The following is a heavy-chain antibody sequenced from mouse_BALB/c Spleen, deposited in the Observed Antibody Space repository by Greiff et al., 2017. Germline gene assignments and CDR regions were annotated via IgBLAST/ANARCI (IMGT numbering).Heavy chain of an antibody. J-gene: IGHJ2*01. Sequence: QVQLQQSGPGLVAPSQSLSITCTVSGFSLTSYGVHWVRQPPGKGLEWLGVIWAGGSTNYNSALMSRLSISKDNSKSQVFLKMNSLQTDDTAMYYCARGYYGNPYYLDYWGQGTTLTVSS. CDR2: IWAGGST. D-gene: IGHD2-1*01. CDR1: GFSLTSYG. CDR3: ARGYYGNPYYLDY. V-gene: IGHV2-9*02.